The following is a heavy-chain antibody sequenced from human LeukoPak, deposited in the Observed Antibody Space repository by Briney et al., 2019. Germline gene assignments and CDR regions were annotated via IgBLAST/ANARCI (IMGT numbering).Heavy chain of an antibody. CDR2: ISGSGAST. D-gene: IGHD2-2*02. CDR1: GFTFSSYA. CDR3: AKDSRGGSAIHLDA. Sequence: GGSLRLSCAASGFTFSSYAMNCVRQVPGKGLEWVSAISGSGASTYYADSVKGRFSISRDNSKNTLYLQMNSLRVEDTAVYYCAKDSRGGSAIHLDAWGQGTLVTVSS. J-gene: IGHJ5*02. V-gene: IGHV3-23*01.